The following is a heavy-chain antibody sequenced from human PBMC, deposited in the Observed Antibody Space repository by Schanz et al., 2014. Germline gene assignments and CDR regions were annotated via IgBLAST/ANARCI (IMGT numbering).Heavy chain of an antibody. CDR2: ISYDGVNT. V-gene: IGHV3-30-3*02. Sequence: VQLLESGGGLVQPGGSLRLSCAASGFPFSSYALHWVRQAPGKGLEWVAVISYDGVNTYYADSVKGRFTISRDNLKNTVYLQMNSLRAGDTAVYYCAKDGRLPYYGTGSDFDYWGQGTLVAVSS. CDR1: GFPFSSYA. J-gene: IGHJ4*02. CDR3: AKDGRLPYYGTGSDFDY. D-gene: IGHD3-22*01.